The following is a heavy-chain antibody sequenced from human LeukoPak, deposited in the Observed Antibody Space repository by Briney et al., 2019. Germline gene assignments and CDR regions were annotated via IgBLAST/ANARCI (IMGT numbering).Heavy chain of an antibody. V-gene: IGHV3-30*04. CDR3: ARGLEHIVVVTAIPETPFDY. D-gene: IGHD2-21*02. J-gene: IGHJ4*02. CDR2: ISYDGSNK. Sequence: GGSLRLSCAASGFTFSSYAMHWVRQAPGKGLEWVAVISYDGSNKYYADPVKGRFTISRDNSKNTLYLQMNSLRAEDTAVYYCARGLEHIVVVTAIPETPFDYWGQGTLVTVSS. CDR1: GFTFSSYA.